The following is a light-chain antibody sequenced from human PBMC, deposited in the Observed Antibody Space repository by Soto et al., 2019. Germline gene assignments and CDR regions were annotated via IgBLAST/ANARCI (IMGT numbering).Light chain of an antibody. V-gene: IGKV3-15*01. CDR2: AAS. J-gene: IGKJ5*01. CDR1: QSIGSN. Sequence: ILMTQSPVTLSVSPGDSATRSCRASQSIGSNLAWYQQKPGQAPRLLIYAASTRVTGLPGRFSGRGSGTEFTLTISGLQSEDFAIYYCQHYTNWPPITFGQGTRLEIK. CDR3: QHYTNWPPIT.